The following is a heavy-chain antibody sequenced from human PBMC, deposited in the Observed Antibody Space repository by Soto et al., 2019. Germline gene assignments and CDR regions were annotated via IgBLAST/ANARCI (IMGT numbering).Heavy chain of an antibody. CDR2: INPNSGGT. D-gene: IGHD3-9*01. V-gene: IGHV1-2*04. Sequence: ASVKVPCKASGYTFTGYYMHWVRQAPGQGLEWMGWINPNSGGTNYAQKFQGWVTMTRDTSISTAYMELSRLRADDTAVYYCARGGATGDAFDIWGQGTMVTVSS. J-gene: IGHJ3*02. CDR1: GYTFTGYY. CDR3: ARGGATGDAFDI.